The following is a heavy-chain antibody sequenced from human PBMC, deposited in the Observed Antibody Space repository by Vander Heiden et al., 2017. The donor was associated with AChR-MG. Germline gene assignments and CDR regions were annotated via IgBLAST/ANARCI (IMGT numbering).Heavy chain of an antibody. CDR1: GFTFSSYA. Sequence: QVQLVESGGGVVQPGRSLRPSCAASGFTFSSYAMHWCRQAPGKGLEWVAVISYDGSNKYYADSVKGRFTISRDNSKNTLYLQMNSLRAEDTAVYYCARAANVLLWFGELRGCMDVWGQGTTVTVSS. J-gene: IGHJ6*02. CDR2: ISYDGSNK. V-gene: IGHV3-30-3*01. D-gene: IGHD3-10*01. CDR3: ARAANVLLWFGELRGCMDV.